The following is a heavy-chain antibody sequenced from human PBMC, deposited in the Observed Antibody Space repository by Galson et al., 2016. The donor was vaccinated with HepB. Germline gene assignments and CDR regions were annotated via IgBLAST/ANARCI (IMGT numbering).Heavy chain of an antibody. Sequence: SVKVSCKASGGTLSSYPISWVRQAPGQGLEWMGRTIPILGIANSAQRFQGRLALTADKSTTTAYMQLSNLTSEDTAVYYCARPKADDSGDYNWFDPWGQGTLVTVSS. CDR2: TIPILGIA. V-gene: IGHV1-69*02. CDR3: ARPKADDSGDYNWFDP. CDR1: GGTLSSYP. D-gene: IGHD4-17*01. J-gene: IGHJ5*02.